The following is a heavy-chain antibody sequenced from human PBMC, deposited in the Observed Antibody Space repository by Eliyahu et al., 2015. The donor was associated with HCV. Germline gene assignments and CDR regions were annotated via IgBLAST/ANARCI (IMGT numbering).Heavy chain of an antibody. CDR2: IDWDDDK. J-gene: IGHJ3*02. CDR3: ARILTPNTYDSGSYTDAFDI. D-gene: IGHD1-26*01. Sequence: QVTLKESGPALVKPTQTLTLTCTFSGFSLSTSGMRVSWIRQPPGKALEWLARIDWDDDKFYSTSLKTRLTISKDTSKNQVVLTMTNMDPVDTATYYCARILTPNTYDSGSYTDAFDIWGQGTMVTVSS. V-gene: IGHV2-70*04. CDR1: GFSLSTSGMR.